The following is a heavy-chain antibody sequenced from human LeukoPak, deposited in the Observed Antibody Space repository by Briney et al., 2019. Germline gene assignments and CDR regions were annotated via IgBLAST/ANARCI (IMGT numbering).Heavy chain of an antibody. Sequence: PGGSLRLSCAASGFTFSSYSMNWVRQAPGKELEWVSSISSSSSYIYYADSVKGRFTISRDNAKNSLYLQMNSLRAEDTAVYYCARDRYCSGGSCYIWFDPWGQGTLVTVSS. J-gene: IGHJ5*02. V-gene: IGHV3-21*01. CDR3: ARDRYCSGGSCYIWFDP. D-gene: IGHD2-15*01. CDR1: GFTFSSYS. CDR2: ISSSSSYI.